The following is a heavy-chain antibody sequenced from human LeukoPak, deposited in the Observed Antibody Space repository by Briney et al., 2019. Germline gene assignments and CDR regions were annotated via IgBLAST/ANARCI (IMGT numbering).Heavy chain of an antibody. CDR2: IKSKTDGGTT. J-gene: IGHJ3*02. CDR1: GFTFSNAW. D-gene: IGHD5-12*01. Sequence: PGGSLRLSCAASGFTFSNAWMSWVRQAPGKGLEWVGRIKSKTDGGTTDYAAPVKGRFTISRDDSKNTLYLQMNSLKTEDTAVYYCTTDPTIGYSGYDLDAFDIWGQGTMVTVSS. V-gene: IGHV3-15*01. CDR3: TTDPTIGYSGYDLDAFDI.